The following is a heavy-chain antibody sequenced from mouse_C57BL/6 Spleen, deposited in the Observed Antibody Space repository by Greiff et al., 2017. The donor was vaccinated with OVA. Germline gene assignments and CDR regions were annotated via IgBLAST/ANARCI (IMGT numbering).Heavy chain of an antibody. V-gene: IGHV5-6*01. D-gene: IGHD1-1*01. CDR2: ISSGGSYT. J-gene: IGHJ4*01. Sequence: EVKLQESGGDLVKPGGSLKLSCAASGFTFRSYGMSWVRQTPDKRLEWVATISSGGSYTYYPDSVKGRFTISRNNAKNTLYLQMSSLKSEDTAMYYCARPSTVGAMDYWGQGTSVTVYS. CDR1: GFTFRSYG. CDR3: ARPSTVGAMDY.